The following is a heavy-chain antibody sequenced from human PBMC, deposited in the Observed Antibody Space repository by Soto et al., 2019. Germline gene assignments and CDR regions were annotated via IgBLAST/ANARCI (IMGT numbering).Heavy chain of an antibody. Sequence: QVQLVQSGAEVKKPGASVKVSCKASGYTFTNYDINWVRQAAGQGPEWMGWMNPNSGDTGYAQNFQGRVTMTRDTSIRTAYMELSSLRSVDTAVYYCARVGGNWNDDYFDYWGQGTLVTVSS. CDR2: MNPNSGDT. CDR3: ARVGGNWNDDYFDY. CDR1: GYTFTNYD. J-gene: IGHJ4*02. V-gene: IGHV1-8*01. D-gene: IGHD1-1*01.